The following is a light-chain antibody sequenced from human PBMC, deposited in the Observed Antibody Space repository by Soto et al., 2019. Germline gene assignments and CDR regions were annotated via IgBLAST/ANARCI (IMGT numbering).Light chain of an antibody. V-gene: IGKV3-15*01. CDR3: QQRSNWSIT. CDR1: QSSSDT. J-gene: IGKJ5*01. Sequence: EIVMTQSPATLSVSPGGRATLSCRASQSSSDTLAWYQQKPGQAPRLLIYGASTRAPGFPARFSGSGSGTDFTLTISSLQSEDFAVYYCQQRSNWSITFGQGTRLEIK. CDR2: GAS.